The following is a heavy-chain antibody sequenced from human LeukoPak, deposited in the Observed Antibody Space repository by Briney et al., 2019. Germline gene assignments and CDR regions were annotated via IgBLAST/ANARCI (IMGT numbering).Heavy chain of an antibody. CDR1: GFTFSSYA. D-gene: IGHD3-10*01. CDR2: ISSNGGST. CDR3: AKDVLGEDNWFAP. Sequence: GGSLRLSCAASGFTFSSYAMHWVRQAPGKGLEYVSAISSNGGSTYYANSVKGRFTISRDNSKNTLYLQMGSLRAEDMAVYYCAKDVLGEDNWFAPWGQGTLVSVSS. J-gene: IGHJ5*02. V-gene: IGHV3-64*01.